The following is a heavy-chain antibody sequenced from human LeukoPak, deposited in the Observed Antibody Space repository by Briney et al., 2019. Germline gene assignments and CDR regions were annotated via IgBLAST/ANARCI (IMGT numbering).Heavy chain of an antibody. CDR2: ISSSSSYT. J-gene: IGHJ4*02. Sequence: GGSLRLSCAASGFTFSDYYMSWIRQAPGKGLEWVSYISSSSSYTNYADSVKGRFTISRDNAKNSLYLQMNSLRAEDTAVYYCARAVIVGATQGHFDYSGQGTLVTVSS. V-gene: IGHV3-11*05. D-gene: IGHD1-26*01. CDR1: GFTFSDYY. CDR3: ARAVIVGATQGHFDY.